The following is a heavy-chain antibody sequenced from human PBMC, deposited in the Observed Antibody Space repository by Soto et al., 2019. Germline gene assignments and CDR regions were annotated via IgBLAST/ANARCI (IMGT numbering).Heavy chain of an antibody. D-gene: IGHD3-16*01. CDR3: AKDICPETTLCAFDI. CDR1: GFTFDDYA. Sequence: EVQLVESGGGLVQPGRSLRLSCAASGFTFDDYAMHWVRQAPGKGLEWVSGISRNSGSIGYADSVKGRFTISRDNAKNDLYLQMNSLRAEDTALYYCAKDICPETTLCAFDIWGQGTMVTVSS. V-gene: IGHV3-9*01. CDR2: ISRNSGSI. J-gene: IGHJ3*02.